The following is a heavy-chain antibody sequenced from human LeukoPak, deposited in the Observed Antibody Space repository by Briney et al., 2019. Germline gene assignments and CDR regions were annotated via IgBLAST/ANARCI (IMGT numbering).Heavy chain of an antibody. CDR2: INPASGGT. CDR3: AKDYYSGSRRGSAALDV. J-gene: IGHJ6*02. V-gene: IGHV1-2*02. D-gene: IGHD3-10*01. Sequence: APVKKSCKASGYTFTGYYLHWVRQAPGQGLEWMGWINPASGGTNYAQKFQGRVTMTRETSISTAYVELSSLTSDDTAVYYCAKDYYSGSRRGSAALDVWGQGTAVPVCS. CDR1: GYTFTGYY.